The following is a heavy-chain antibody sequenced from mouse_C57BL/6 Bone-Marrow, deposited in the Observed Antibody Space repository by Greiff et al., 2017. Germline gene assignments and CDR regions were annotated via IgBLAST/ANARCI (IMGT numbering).Heavy chain of an antibody. V-gene: IGHV1-50*01. CDR2: IDPSDSYT. D-gene: IGHD2-2*01. J-gene: IGHJ2*01. CDR3: ARSGVYGYDEGVDY. Sequence: QVQLQQPGAELVKPGASVKLSCKASGYTFTSYWMQWVKQRPGQGLEWIGEIDPSDSYTNYNQKFKGKATLTVDTSSSPAYMQLSSLTSETSAVYYCARSGVYGYDEGVDYWGQGTTLTVSS. CDR1: GYTFTSYW.